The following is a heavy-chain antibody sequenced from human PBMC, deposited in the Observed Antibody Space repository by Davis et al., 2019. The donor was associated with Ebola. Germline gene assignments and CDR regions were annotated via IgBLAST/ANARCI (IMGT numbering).Heavy chain of an antibody. Sequence: GGSLRLSCAASGFTFSSYWMSWVRQAPGKGLEWVSILYSGAGGSTYYADSVKGRFTISRDNSKNTLYLQLNSPRVEDTAVYYCARNNDYYYQYGMDVWGKGNTVTVSS. CDR3: ARNNDYYYQYGMDV. D-gene: IGHD1-14*01. CDR2: LYSGAGGST. J-gene: IGHJ6*04. V-gene: IGHV3-66*02. CDR1: GFTFSSYW.